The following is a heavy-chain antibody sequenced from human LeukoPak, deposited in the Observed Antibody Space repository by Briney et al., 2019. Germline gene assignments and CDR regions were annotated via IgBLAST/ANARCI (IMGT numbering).Heavy chain of an antibody. CDR1: GYTLTGYY. J-gene: IGHJ6*04. CDR3: ARKSLGSGGMDV. CDR2: INPNSGGT. V-gene: IGHV1-2*04. D-gene: IGHD1-14*01. Sequence: GASVKVSCKASGYTLTGYYMRWVRQAPGQGLEWMGWINPNSGGTNYAQKFQGWVTMTRDTSISTAYMELSRLRSDDTAVYYCARKSLGSGGMDVWGKGTTVTVSS.